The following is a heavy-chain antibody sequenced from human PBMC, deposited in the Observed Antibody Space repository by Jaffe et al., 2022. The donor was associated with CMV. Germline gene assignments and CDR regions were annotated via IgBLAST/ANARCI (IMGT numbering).Heavy chain of an antibody. J-gene: IGHJ5*02. V-gene: IGHV4-4*07. D-gene: IGHD2-15*01. CDR1: GGSISSYY. CDR2: IYTSGST. CDR3: ARELRDDIVVVVAATPWFDP. Sequence: QVQLQESGPGLVKPSETLSLTCTVSGGSISSYYWSWIRQPAGKGLEWIGRIYTSGSTNYNPSLKSRVTMSVDTSKNQFSLKLSSVTAADTAVYYCARELRDDIVVVVAATPWFDPWGQGTLVTVSS.